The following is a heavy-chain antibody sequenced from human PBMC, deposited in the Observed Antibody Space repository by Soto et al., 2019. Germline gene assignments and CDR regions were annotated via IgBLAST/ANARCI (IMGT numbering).Heavy chain of an antibody. CDR2: IVPKFTTA. D-gene: IGHD3-22*01. V-gene: IGHV1-69*06. J-gene: IGHJ1*01. CDR3: ARENFTADHFDSAGYWPLHH. Sequence: QVQLVQSGAEVNKPGSSVRVSCKASGGTFSEYGVSWVRQAPGQGLEWMGGIVPKFTTANYAQKFQGRVTITADRSINTVYLRLGSLTSEDTAVCFCARENFTADHFDSAGYWPLHHWCQGSLVSVS. CDR1: GGTFSEYG.